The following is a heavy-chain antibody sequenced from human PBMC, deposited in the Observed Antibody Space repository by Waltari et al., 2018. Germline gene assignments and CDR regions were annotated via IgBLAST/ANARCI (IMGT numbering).Heavy chain of an antibody. Sequence: QVQLVQSGAEVLKPGASVKVSCQASGYTFIHYEIKWVRQATGQGLEWLGWVNPHSGATAYAQKFQGRITMTWDTSMSTAYMELSNLRSDDTAVLYCARGRDVFANFDYNWFDPWGQGTLVTVSS. V-gene: IGHV1-8*02. CDR3: ARGRDVFANFDYNWFDP. J-gene: IGHJ5*02. CDR1: GYTFIHYE. CDR2: VNPHSGAT. D-gene: IGHD2-21*01.